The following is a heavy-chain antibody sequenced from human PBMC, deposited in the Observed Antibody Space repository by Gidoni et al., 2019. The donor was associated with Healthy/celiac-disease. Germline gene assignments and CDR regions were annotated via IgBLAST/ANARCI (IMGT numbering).Heavy chain of an antibody. D-gene: IGHD2-15*01. Sequence: EVQLVESGGGLVQPGGSLRLSCAASGFTFSSYWMSWVRQAPGKGLEWVANIKQDGSEKYYVDSVKGRFTISRDNAKNSLYLQMNSLRAEDTAVYYCARVGSARGYYYYYGMDVWGQGTTVTVSS. CDR2: IKQDGSEK. CDR3: ARVGSARGYYYYYGMDV. J-gene: IGHJ6*02. V-gene: IGHV3-7*01. CDR1: GFTFSSYW.